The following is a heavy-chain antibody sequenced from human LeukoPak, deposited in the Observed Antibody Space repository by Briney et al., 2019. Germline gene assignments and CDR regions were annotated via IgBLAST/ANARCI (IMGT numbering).Heavy chain of an antibody. CDR2: IYSGGST. V-gene: IGHV3-66*02. CDR3: ASKTGYSSGWAAPF. D-gene: IGHD6-19*01. Sequence: GGSLRLSCAASGFTVSSNYMSWVRQAPGKGLEWVSVIYSGGSTYYADSVKGRFTISRDNSKNTLYLQMNSLGAEDTAVYYCASKTGYSSGWAAPFWGQGTLVTVSS. CDR1: GFTVSSNY. J-gene: IGHJ4*02.